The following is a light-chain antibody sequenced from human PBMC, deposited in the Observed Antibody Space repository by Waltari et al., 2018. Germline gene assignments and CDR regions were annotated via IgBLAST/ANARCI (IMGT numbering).Light chain of an antibody. CDR3: SSYVSGSTLKM. Sequence: QSALTQPASVSGSPGQSITISCTGTNNDIGGYDYVSWYQQHPGKAPKPLIYDVSDRPSGVSIRCSGSRSGNTASLTISGLQTEDEVDYYCSSYVSGSTLKMFGGGTKLTVL. CDR2: DVS. J-gene: IGLJ3*02. V-gene: IGLV2-14*01. CDR1: NNDIGGYDY.